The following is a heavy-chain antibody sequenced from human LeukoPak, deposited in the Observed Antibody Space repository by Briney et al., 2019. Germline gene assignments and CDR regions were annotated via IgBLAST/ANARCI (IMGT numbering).Heavy chain of an antibody. Sequence: PGGSLRLSCAASGFTFSSDAMSWVRQAPGKGLEWVSAISGSGGSTYYADSVKGRFTISRDNSKNTLYLQMNSLRAEDTAVYYCAKDQYYYDSSGYYELYYFDYWGQGTLVTVSS. V-gene: IGHV3-23*01. D-gene: IGHD3-22*01. CDR2: ISGSGGST. J-gene: IGHJ4*02. CDR3: AKDQYYYDSSGYYELYYFDY. CDR1: GFTFSSDA.